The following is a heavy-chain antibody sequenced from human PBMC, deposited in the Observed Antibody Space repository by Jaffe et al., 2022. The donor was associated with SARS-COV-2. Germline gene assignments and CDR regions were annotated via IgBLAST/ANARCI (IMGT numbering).Heavy chain of an antibody. J-gene: IGHJ3*02. V-gene: IGHV3-30*04. CDR2: ISYDGSDK. CDR1: GFTFSSYA. D-gene: IGHD2-15*01. Sequence: QVQLVESGGGVVQPGRSLRLSCAASGFTFSSYAMHWVRQAPGKGLEWVAVISYDGSDKYYADSVKGRFTISRDNSKDTLYLQMNSLRAEDTAVYYCAREGGYCSGGSCYSQAFDIWGQGTMVTVSS. CDR3: AREGGYCSGGSCYSQAFDI.